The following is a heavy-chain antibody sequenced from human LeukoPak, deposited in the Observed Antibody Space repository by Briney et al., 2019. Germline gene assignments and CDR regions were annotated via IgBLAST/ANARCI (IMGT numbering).Heavy chain of an antibody. J-gene: IGHJ6*02. CDR1: GFTFSSYG. CDR3: AKDLSGYSYGYRAYYYGMDV. V-gene: IGHV3-30*18. Sequence: GGSLRLSCADSGFTFSSYGMHWVRQAPGKGLEWVAVISYDGSNKYYADSVKGRFTISRDNSKNTLYLQMNSLRAEDTAVYYCAKDLSGYSYGYRAYYYGMDVWGQGTTVTVSS. CDR2: ISYDGSNK. D-gene: IGHD5-18*01.